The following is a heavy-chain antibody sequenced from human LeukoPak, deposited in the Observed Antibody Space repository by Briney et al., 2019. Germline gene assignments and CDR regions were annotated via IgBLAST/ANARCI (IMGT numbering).Heavy chain of an antibody. CDR3: AAGRLYSLLDF. Sequence: SVKVSCKASGGTFSSYAISWVRQAPGQGLEWMGGIIPIFGTGNYAQKFQGRVTITTDESTSTAYMELSSLKSADTAVYYCAAGRLYSLLDFWGQGTLVAVSS. D-gene: IGHD5-18*01. V-gene: IGHV1-69*05. CDR2: IIPIFGTG. CDR1: GGTFSSYA. J-gene: IGHJ4*02.